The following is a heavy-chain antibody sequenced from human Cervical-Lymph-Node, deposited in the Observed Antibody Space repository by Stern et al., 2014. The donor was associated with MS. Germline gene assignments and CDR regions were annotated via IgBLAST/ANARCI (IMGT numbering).Heavy chain of an antibody. CDR2: LNPNSVGT. CDR1: GYTFTGYY. V-gene: IGHV1-2*06. CDR3: ARVHQWEPNWFDP. D-gene: IGHD1-26*01. Sequence: VQLVESGAEVKKPGASVKVSCKASGYTFTGYYMHWVRQAPGQGLEWMGRLNPNSVGTHHAQKFQGRVTMTHDTSISTAYMELSRLRSDDTAVYYCARVHQWEPNWFDPWGQGTLVTVPS. J-gene: IGHJ5*02.